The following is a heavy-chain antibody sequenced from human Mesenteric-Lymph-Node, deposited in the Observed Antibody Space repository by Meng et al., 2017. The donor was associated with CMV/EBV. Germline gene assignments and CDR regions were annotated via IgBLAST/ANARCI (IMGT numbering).Heavy chain of an antibody. CDR2: ISPDGRST. CDR1: GFTVSSNY. D-gene: IGHD4-23*01. CDR3: ARPGNSDFDY. Sequence: GESLKISCAASGFTVSSNYMSWVRQAPGKGLMWVSRISPDGRSTDYADSVKGRFTISRDNAKNTLYLQMNSLRAEDTAVYYCARPGNSDFDYWGQGTLVTVSS. J-gene: IGHJ4*02. V-gene: IGHV3-74*01.